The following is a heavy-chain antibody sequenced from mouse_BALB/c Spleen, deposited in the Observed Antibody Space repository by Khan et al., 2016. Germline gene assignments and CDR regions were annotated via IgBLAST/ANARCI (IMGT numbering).Heavy chain of an antibody. CDR2: ISSGGSFT. Sequence: EVELVESGGGLVKPGGSLKLSCATSGFTFNTYAMSWVRRTPEKRLEWVATISSGGSFTYYPDSVRGRFTISRDNAKNTLYLQMTTLRSQDTAMYYCARDDYLRDYFDYWGQGTSLTVSS. CDR3: ARDDYLRDYFDY. J-gene: IGHJ2*02. V-gene: IGHV5-9-1*01. D-gene: IGHD2-4*01. CDR1: GFTFNTYA.